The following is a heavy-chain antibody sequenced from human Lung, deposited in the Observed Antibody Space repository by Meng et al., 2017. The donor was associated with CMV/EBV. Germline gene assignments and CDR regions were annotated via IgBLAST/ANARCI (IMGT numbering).Heavy chain of an antibody. J-gene: IGHJ4*02. CDR1: GDMFSTYA. Sequence: SXXVSXKASGDMFSTYAITWVRQAPGQGLEWMGELIPILNAPNYAQKFQGRVRITADKSTTTAYMELSSLRSDDTAVYYCARALREYSSSSSDSWGQGTLVTSSS. V-gene: IGHV1-69*10. D-gene: IGHD6-6*01. CDR2: LIPILNAP. CDR3: ARALREYSSSSSDS.